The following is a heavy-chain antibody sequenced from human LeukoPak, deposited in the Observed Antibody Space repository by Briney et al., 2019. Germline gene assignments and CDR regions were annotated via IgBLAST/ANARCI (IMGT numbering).Heavy chain of an antibody. J-gene: IGHJ1*01. CDR2: IIPILGIT. Sequence: GASVKVSCKASGFTFTSFGFSWVRQAPGQGLEWMGRIIPILGITIYAQKFQGRVTITADKSTNTAYMELTSLRSEDTAVFYCARELPAGVEYFHYGGQGTLVTVSP. CDR1: GFTFTSFG. D-gene: IGHD2-2*01. CDR3: ARELPAGVEYFHY. V-gene: IGHV1-69*04.